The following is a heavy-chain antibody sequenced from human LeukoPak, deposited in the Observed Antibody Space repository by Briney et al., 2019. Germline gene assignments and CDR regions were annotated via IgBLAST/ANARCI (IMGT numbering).Heavy chain of an antibody. CDR3: ARIRGSSWYDAAIDY. CDR1: GFTFSSYA. Sequence: PGRSLRLSCAASGFTFSSYALHWVSQAPGKGLEWVAVISYDGSNKYYTDAVKGRFTISRDDSKNTLYLQMNSLIAEDTAVYYCARIRGSSWYDAAIDYWGQGTLVTVSS. D-gene: IGHD6-13*01. V-gene: IGHV3-30-3*01. J-gene: IGHJ4*02. CDR2: ISYDGSNK.